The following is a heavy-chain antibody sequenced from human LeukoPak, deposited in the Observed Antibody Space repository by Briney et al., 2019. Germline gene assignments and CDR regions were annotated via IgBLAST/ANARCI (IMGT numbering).Heavy chain of an antibody. CDR3: AAGYYYGSGSYYPDY. CDR1: GFTFTSSA. CDR2: IVVGSGNT. J-gene: IGHJ4*02. Sequence: AASVKVSCKASGFTFTSSAMQWGRQARGQRLEWIGWIVVGSGNTNYAQKFQERVTITRDMSTSTAYVELSSLRSEDTAVYYCAAGYYYGSGSYYPDYWGQGTLVTVSS. D-gene: IGHD3-10*01. V-gene: IGHV1-58*02.